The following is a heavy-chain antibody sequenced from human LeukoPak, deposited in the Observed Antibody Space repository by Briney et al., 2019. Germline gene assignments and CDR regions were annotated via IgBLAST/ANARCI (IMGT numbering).Heavy chain of an antibody. CDR1: GFTFRNYA. J-gene: IGHJ6*03. CDR2: ISYDGGNR. CDR3: ARARIKTSSGYYYYMDV. V-gene: IGHV3-30*01. Sequence: QAWGSLRLSCAASGFTFRNYAMHWVRQAPGKGLEWVAVISYDGGNRYYADSVKGRFTISRDNSRNTLFLQMNSLTAEDTAVFYCARARIKTSSGYYYYMDVWGKGTTVTVSS. D-gene: IGHD3-10*01.